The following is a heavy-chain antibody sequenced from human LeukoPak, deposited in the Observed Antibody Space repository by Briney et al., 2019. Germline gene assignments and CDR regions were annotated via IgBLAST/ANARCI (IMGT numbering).Heavy chain of an antibody. Sequence: KASETLSRTCTVSGGSISSSSYYWGWIRQPPGKGLEWIGSIYYSRSTYYNPSLTSRVTISVDTSKNQFSLKLSSVTAADTAVYYCARAVWSGSGYNRFDYWGQGTLVTVSS. D-gene: IGHD5-24*01. CDR1: GGSISSSSYY. CDR2: IYYSRST. J-gene: IGHJ4*02. CDR3: ARAVWSGSGYNRFDY. V-gene: IGHV4-39*01.